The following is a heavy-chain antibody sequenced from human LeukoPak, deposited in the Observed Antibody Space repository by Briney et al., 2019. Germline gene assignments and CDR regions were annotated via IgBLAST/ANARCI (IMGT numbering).Heavy chain of an antibody. V-gene: IGHV3-74*01. CDR3: ARGVEPLAANTLAY. CDR2: MNTDGSRT. Sequence: PGGSLRLSCAASGFTFSRYWMHWLRQAPGKGLVWVSRMNTDGSRTDYADSVQGRFTISRDNSKNTLYLEMNSLSPDDTAVYYCARGVEPLAANTLAYWGQGTLVTVSS. D-gene: IGHD1-14*01. CDR1: GFTFSRYW. J-gene: IGHJ4*02.